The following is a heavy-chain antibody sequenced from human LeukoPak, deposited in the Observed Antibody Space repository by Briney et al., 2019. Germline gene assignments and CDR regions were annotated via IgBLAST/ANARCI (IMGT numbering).Heavy chain of an antibody. CDR2: INHSGST. J-gene: IGHJ6*02. CDR1: GGSFSGYY. Sequence: SETLSLTCAVYGGSFSGYYWSWIRQPPGEGLEWIGEINHSGSTNYNPSLKSRVTISVDTSKNQFSLKLSSVTAADTAVYYCARYYYGSGSYYSDVWGQGTTVTVSS. V-gene: IGHV4-34*01. D-gene: IGHD3-10*01. CDR3: ARYYYGSGSYYSDV.